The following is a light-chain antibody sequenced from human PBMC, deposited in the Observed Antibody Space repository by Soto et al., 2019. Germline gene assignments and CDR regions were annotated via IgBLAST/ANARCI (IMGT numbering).Light chain of an antibody. Sequence: IVLTQSPGTLSLSPGVRATLSCRASQSVSSTYLAWYQQKPGQAPRLRIYGASNRATGIPHRFSGSGSGTGFTLTISKLEPEDFAVYYYHQFFVSPYSFGQETKLEIK. CDR1: QSVSSTY. CDR3: HQFFVSPYS. V-gene: IGKV3-20*01. J-gene: IGKJ2*03. CDR2: GAS.